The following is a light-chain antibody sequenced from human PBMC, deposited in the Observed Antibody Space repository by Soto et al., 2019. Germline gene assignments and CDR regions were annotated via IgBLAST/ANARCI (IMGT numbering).Light chain of an antibody. CDR1: QSIDSW. Sequence: DIQMTQSPSTLSASVGDRVTITCRASQSIDSWLAWYQQKPGKAPKLLMYKASSLESGVPSRFSGSGSETEFTLTITSLQPADVETYDCQQYNRYSRTFGQGTKVDIK. V-gene: IGKV1-5*03. CDR2: KAS. J-gene: IGKJ1*01. CDR3: QQYNRYSRT.